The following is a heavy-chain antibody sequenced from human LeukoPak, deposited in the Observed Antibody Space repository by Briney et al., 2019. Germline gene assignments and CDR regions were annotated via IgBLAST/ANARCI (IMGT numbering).Heavy chain of an antibody. CDR3: AKGGLSCSSSSCYSANNWFDP. J-gene: IGHJ5*02. Sequence: GGSLRLSCAASGFTFSSYAMTWVRQAPGKGLEWVSAISGSGGHTYYADSVKGRFTISRDNSKNTLCLQMNSLRAEDTAVYYCAKGGLSCSSSSCYSANNWFDPWGQGTLVTVSS. D-gene: IGHD2-2*01. V-gene: IGHV3-23*01. CDR2: ISGSGGHT. CDR1: GFTFSSYA.